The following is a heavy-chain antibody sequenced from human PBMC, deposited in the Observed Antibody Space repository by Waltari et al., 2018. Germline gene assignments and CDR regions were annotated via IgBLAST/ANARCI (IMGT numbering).Heavy chain of an antibody. V-gene: IGHV4-34*01. Sequence: QVQLQQWCAGLLKPSETLSLTCAVYGGSFSGYYWSWIRQPPGKGLEWIGEINHSGSTNYNPSLKSRVTISVDTSKNQFSLKLSSVTAADTAVYYCARGGGYCSSTSCYAINWFDPWGQGTLVTVSS. CDR3: ARGGGYCSSTSCYAINWFDP. J-gene: IGHJ5*02. D-gene: IGHD2-2*01. CDR1: GGSFSGYY. CDR2: INHSGST.